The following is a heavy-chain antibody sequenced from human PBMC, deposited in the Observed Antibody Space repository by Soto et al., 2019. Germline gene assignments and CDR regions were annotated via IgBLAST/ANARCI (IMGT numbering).Heavy chain of an antibody. D-gene: IGHD2-2*02. CDR3: ARELPTAIRGGYYYSYGMDV. CDR2: LHSDGSIT. Sequence: EVQLVESGGGLVQPGGSLRLSCAASGFIFSSYWMHWVRQAPGKGLVWVSRLHSDGSITSYADSVKGRFTISRDNAKNTLYLQMNSLRAEDTAVYYCARELPTAIRGGYYYSYGMDVWGHGTTVTVSS. V-gene: IGHV3-74*01. CDR1: GFIFSSYW. J-gene: IGHJ6*02.